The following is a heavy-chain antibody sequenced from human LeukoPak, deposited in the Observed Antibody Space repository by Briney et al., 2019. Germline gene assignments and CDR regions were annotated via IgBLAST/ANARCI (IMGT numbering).Heavy chain of an antibody. D-gene: IGHD3-3*01. V-gene: IGHV4-4*07. J-gene: IGHJ3*02. Sequence: PSETLSLTCTVSGGSISSYYWSWIRQPAGKGLEWIGRIYTSGSTNYNPSLKSRVTMSVDTSKNQFSLKLSSVTAADTAVYYCARDTSYYDFWSGYYLGGAFDIWGQGTMVTVSS. CDR3: ARDTSYYDFWSGYYLGGAFDI. CDR1: GGSISSYY. CDR2: IYTSGST.